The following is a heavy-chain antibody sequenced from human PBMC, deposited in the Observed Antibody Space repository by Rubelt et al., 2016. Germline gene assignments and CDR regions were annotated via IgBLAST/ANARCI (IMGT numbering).Heavy chain of an antibody. D-gene: IGHD4-17*01. V-gene: IGHV3-33*01. CDR2: IWYDGSNK. J-gene: IGHJ3*02. CDR1: GFTFSSYG. CDR3: AREDYGDYFFHAFDI. Sequence: VQLLESGGGLVQPGGSLRLSCAASGFTFSSYGMHWVRQAPGKGLEWVAVIWYDGSNKYYADSVKGRFTISRDNSKNTLYLQMNSLRAEDTAVYYCAREDYGDYFFHAFDIWGQGTMVTVSS.